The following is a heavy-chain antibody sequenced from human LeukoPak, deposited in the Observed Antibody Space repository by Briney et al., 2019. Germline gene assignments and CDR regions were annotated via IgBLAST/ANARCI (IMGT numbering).Heavy chain of an antibody. V-gene: IGHV3-21*01. CDR3: ARAALANYYDSSGYSSYYFDY. CDR1: GFTFSNYS. CDR2: ISGSNDYI. J-gene: IGHJ4*02. D-gene: IGHD3-22*01. Sequence: PGGSLRLSCAAAGFTFSNYSMNWVRQAPGKGLEWVSSISGSNDYIYYANSVKGRFTISRDNAENSLYLQMNSLTAEDTAVYYCARAALANYYDSSGYSSYYFDYWGQGSLATVSS.